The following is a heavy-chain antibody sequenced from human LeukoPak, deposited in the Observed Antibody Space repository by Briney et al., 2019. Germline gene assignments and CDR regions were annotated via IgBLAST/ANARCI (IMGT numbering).Heavy chain of an antibody. Sequence: GGSLRLSCAASGFTFSSYAMHWVRQAPGKGLEYVSAISSNGGSTYYADSVKGRFTISRDNSKNTLYLQMNSLRAEDTAVYYCARDLGDNDAFDIWGQGTMVTVSS. J-gene: IGHJ3*02. V-gene: IGHV3-64*02. CDR2: ISSNGGST. D-gene: IGHD3-16*01. CDR3: ARDLGDNDAFDI. CDR1: GFTFSSYA.